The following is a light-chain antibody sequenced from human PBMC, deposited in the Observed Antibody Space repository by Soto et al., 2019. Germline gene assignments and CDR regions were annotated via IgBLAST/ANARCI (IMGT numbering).Light chain of an antibody. V-gene: IGKV3-20*01. CDR2: GAS. CDR3: QQYASSRT. J-gene: IGKJ1*01. Sequence: EFVLTQSPGTLSLSPGERATLSCRASQSVTNNYLAWFQQKPGQAPRLLMYGASSRATGIPDRFSGSGSGTDFTLTITRLEPEDFAVYYCQQYASSRTFGQGTKVDI. CDR1: QSVTNNY.